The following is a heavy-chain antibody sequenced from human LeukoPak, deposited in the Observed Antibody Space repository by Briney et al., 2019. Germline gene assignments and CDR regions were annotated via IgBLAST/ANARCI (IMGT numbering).Heavy chain of an antibody. J-gene: IGHJ6*02. CDR1: GFTVRNNY. Sequence: GGSLRLSCAASGFTVRNNYMSWVRQAPGKGLEWVSVIQSGGSTIYAESVKGRFAISRDNSKNTVFLQMNSLRADDTALYYCARDIGRWGYYYYAMDVWGQGTTVTVSS. CDR3: ARDIGRWGYYYYAMDV. V-gene: IGHV3-66*01. D-gene: IGHD3-10*01. CDR2: IQSGGST.